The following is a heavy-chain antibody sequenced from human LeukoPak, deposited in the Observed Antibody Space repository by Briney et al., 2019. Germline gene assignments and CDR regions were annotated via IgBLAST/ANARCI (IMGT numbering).Heavy chain of an antibody. CDR3: ARVEVGADDFDYFQH. CDR1: GGSISSSDYY. Sequence: SETLSLTCTVSGGSISSSDYYWGWIRQPPGKGLEWIGSIYYSVTTYYNPSLKSRVTISVDTSKNQFSLKLSSVIAADTAVYYCARVEVGADDFDYFQHWGQGTLVTVSS. V-gene: IGHV4-39*07. CDR2: IYYSVTT. J-gene: IGHJ1*01. D-gene: IGHD1-26*01.